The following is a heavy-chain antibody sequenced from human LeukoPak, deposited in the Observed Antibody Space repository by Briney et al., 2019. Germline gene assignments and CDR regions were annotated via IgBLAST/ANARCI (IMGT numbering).Heavy chain of an antibody. CDR3: AKHLLVGGTRGAYAFDI. CDR2: ISGITTNT. J-gene: IGHJ3*02. D-gene: IGHD1-26*01. V-gene: IGHV3-23*01. Sequence: TLSCAAWGFPFRKPREMCPPDAPEEAVEEFSHISGITTNTYYEDSVKGRFTISRDNSKNTLELQMNSLRAEDTAGYYCAKHLLVGGTRGAYAFDIWGRGTMVTVSS. CDR1: GFPFRKP.